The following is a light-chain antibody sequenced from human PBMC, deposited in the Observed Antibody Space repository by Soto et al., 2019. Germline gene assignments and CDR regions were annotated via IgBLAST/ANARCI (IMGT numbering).Light chain of an antibody. CDR2: SNN. Sequence: QSVLTQPPSASGTPGQTVTISCSGGSSNIGINTVNWYQHFPGTAPKLVIYSNNQRPSGVPDRFSGSKSGNSASLAISGLQSEDEADYYCSTWDDSLNAIFGGGTKLTVL. CDR1: SSNIGINT. J-gene: IGLJ2*01. V-gene: IGLV1-44*01. CDR3: STWDDSLNAI.